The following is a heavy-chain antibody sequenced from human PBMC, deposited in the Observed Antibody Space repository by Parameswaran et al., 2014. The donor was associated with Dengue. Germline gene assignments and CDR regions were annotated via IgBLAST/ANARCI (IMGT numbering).Heavy chain of an antibody. CDR3: AKFDSAPNDYYDSSGTGY. V-gene: IGHV3-30*18. CDR2: ISYDGSNK. Sequence: VRQAPGKGLEWVAVISYDGSNKYYADSVKGRFTISRDNSKNTLYLQMNSLRAEDTAVYYCAKFDSAPNDYYDSSGTGYWGQGTLVTVSS. J-gene: IGHJ4*02. D-gene: IGHD3-22*01.